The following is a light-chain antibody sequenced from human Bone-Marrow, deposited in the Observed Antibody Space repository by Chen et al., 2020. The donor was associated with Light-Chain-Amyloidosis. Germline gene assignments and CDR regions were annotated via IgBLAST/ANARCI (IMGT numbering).Light chain of an antibody. J-gene: IGKJ1*01. CDR1: QRISRW. CDR2: DAS. CDR3: QNYNNYSPWT. Sequence: DIQMTQSPSTLSASVGDRVTITCRASQRISRWMAWYQQKPGIAPKLLIYDASTLESGVTSRFSGSGSGTEFTLTISSLQPDDVATYYCQNYNNYSPWTFGQGTKVESK. V-gene: IGKV1-5*01.